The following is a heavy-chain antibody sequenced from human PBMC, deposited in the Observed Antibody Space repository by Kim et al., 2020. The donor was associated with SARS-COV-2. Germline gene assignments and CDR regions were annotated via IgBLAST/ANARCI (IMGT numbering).Heavy chain of an antibody. D-gene: IGHD3-22*01. Sequence: SETLSLTCTVSGGSISSYYWSWIRQPPGKGLEWIGYIYYSGSTNYNPSLKSRVTISVDTSKNQFSLKLSSVTAADTAVYYCARQYYYDSSGYYPLGYYGMDVWGQGTTVTVSS. CDR2: IYYSGST. V-gene: IGHV4-59*01. CDR3: ARQYYYDSSGYYPLGYYGMDV. J-gene: IGHJ6*02. CDR1: GGSISSYY.